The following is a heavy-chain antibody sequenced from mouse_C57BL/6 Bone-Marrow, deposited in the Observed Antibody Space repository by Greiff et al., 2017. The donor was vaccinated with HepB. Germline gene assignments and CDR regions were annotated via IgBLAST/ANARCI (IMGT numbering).Heavy chain of an antibody. CDR2: IRNKANGYAT. J-gene: IGHJ3*01. Sequence: EVKLMESGGGLVQPGASLRLSCAASGFTFNDYHMSWVRQPPGKAPEWLALIRNKANGYATEYTASVKGRFTSSRDNSQNILYLQMNTLRAEDSATYYCVKAVSSGSSYTWFAYWGQGTLVTVSA. CDR3: VKAVSSGSSYTWFAY. D-gene: IGHD1-1*01. V-gene: IGHV7-4*01. CDR1: GFTFNDYH.